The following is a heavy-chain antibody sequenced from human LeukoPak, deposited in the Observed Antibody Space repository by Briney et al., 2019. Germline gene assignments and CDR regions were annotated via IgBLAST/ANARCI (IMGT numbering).Heavy chain of an antibody. CDR2: IKGSGSYA. V-gene: IGHV3-23*01. CDR3: GRDPNGDYIGAFEF. D-gene: IGHD4-17*01. J-gene: IGHJ3*01. CDR1: DFTFANYA. Sequence: GGSLRLSCVGSDFTFANYAMTWVRLTPGKGLEWVSSIKGSGSYAMYADSVSGRFTTSRDNSRNAIFLQMTSLRAEDTAIYYCGRDPNGDYIGAFEFWGLGTLVSVSS.